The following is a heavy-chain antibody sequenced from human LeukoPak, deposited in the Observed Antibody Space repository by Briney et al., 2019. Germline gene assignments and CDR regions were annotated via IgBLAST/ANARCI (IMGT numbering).Heavy chain of an antibody. V-gene: IGHV3-23*01. CDR1: GFTFRSYA. J-gene: IGHJ6*03. CDR3: ARSQDGSGSYFYYFYIDV. D-gene: IGHD3-10*01. CDR2: ISGSGGST. Sequence: GGSLRLSCAVSGFTFRSYAMSWVRQAPGKGLEWVSGISGSGGSTDYADSVKGRFIISRDNSKNILYLQMNSLRAEDTAVYYCARSQDGSGSYFYYFYIDVWGKGTTV.